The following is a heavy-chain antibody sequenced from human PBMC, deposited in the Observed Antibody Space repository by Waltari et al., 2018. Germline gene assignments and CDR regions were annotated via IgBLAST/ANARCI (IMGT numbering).Heavy chain of an antibody. Sequence: QLQLQESGPGLVKPSGTLSHICAVSGYSMSTSDYWSWVRQPPGKGLEWIGQVRGDGKTNYNPSFASRVTMSLDTSTYHFALKLTSATAADTALYYCARDRGRGLYLDTWGQGTLVTVSP. J-gene: IGHJ4*02. V-gene: IGHV4-4*02. CDR2: VRGDGKT. CDR1: GYSMSTSDY. CDR3: ARDRGRGLYLDT. D-gene: IGHD1-1*01.